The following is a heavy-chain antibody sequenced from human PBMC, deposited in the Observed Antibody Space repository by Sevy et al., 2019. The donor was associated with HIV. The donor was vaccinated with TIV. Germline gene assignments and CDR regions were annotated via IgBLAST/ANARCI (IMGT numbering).Heavy chain of an antibody. CDR3: ARVRYDSALYYFDY. J-gene: IGHJ4*02. Sequence: GGSLRLSCAASGFIFSDYYMSWIRQAPGKGLEWLSNISTRSTYTNYADSVKGRFTISRDNAKNSLYLQMNSLRVEDTAVYYCARVRYDSALYYFDYWGQGTLVTVSS. D-gene: IGHD6-19*01. CDR1: GFIFSDYY. CDR2: ISTRSTYT. V-gene: IGHV3-11*06.